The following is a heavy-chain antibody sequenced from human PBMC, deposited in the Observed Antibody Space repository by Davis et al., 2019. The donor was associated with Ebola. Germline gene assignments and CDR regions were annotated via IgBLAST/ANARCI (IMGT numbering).Heavy chain of an antibody. CDR2: INPNSGGT. CDR1: EYTFTGYY. V-gene: IGHV1-2*02. Sequence: ASVKVSCKASEYTFTGYYMHWVRQAPGQGLEWMGWINPNSGGTNSAQKFQGRVTMTRDTSISTAYMEVSRLRSDDTAVYYCARALTMIVVALGGYWGQGTLVTVSS. D-gene: IGHD3-22*01. J-gene: IGHJ4*02. CDR3: ARALTMIVVALGGY.